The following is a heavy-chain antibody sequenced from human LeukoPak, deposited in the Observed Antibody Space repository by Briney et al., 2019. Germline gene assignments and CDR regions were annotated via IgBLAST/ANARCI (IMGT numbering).Heavy chain of an antibody. J-gene: IGHJ3*02. CDR3: ARVLVGDGAFDI. V-gene: IGHV4-59*01. Sequence: TSETLSLSCTVSGGSISTYYWSWIRQPPGKGLEWIGCVFYSGSTNYNPSLKSRVTISVDTSKNQFSLKLSSVTAADTAVYYCARVLVGDGAFDIWGQGTMVTVSS. D-gene: IGHD2-2*01. CDR1: GGSISTYY. CDR2: VFYSGST.